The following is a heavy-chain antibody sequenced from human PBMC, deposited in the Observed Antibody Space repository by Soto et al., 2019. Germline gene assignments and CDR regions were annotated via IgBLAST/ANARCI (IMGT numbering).Heavy chain of an antibody. J-gene: IGHJ4*02. CDR1: GGSISSSNW. Sequence: SETLSLTCAVSGGSISSSNWWSWVRQPPGKGLEWIGEIYHSGSTNYNPSLKSRVTITVDKSKNQSSLKLSSVTAADTAVYYCARVAPNDTIFGVMPFDYWGQGTLVTVSS. CDR2: IYHSGST. CDR3: ARVAPNDTIFGVMPFDY. V-gene: IGHV4-4*02. D-gene: IGHD3-3*01.